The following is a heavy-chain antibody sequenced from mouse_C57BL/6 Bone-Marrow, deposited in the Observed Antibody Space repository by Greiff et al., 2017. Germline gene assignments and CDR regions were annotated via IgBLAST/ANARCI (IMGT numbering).Heavy chain of an antibody. CDR1: GYTFTSYW. CDR3: ARGVTTSRIYAMDY. V-gene: IGHV1-55*01. CDR2: IYPGSGST. D-gene: IGHD2-1*01. Sequence: QVQLQQPGAELVKPGASVKMSCKASGYTFTSYWITWVKQRPGQGLEWIGDIYPGSGSTNYNEKFKSKATLPVDTSSSTAYMQLSSLTSEDSAVYYCARGVTTSRIYAMDYWGQGTSVTVSS. J-gene: IGHJ4*01.